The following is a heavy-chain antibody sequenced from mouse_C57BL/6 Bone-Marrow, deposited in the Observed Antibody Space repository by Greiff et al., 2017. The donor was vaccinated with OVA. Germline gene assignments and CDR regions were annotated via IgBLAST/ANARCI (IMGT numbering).Heavy chain of an antibody. V-gene: IGHV4-1*01. CDR2: INPDSSTI. CDR3: ASYITTVVPGFAY. CDR1: AVDFSRYW. J-gene: IGHJ3*01. D-gene: IGHD1-1*01. Sequence: SASAVDFSRYWMSWVRRAPGKGLEWIGEINPDSSTINYAPSLKDKFIISRDNAKNTLYLQMSKVRSEDTALYYCASYITTVVPGFAYWGQGTLVTVSA.